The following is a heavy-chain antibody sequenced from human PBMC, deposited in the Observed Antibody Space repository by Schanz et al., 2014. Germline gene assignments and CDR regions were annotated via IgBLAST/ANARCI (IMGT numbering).Heavy chain of an antibody. D-gene: IGHD3-10*01. CDR3: AKQHIVRGVIYLNWFDS. CDR2: ITGASDHI. CDR1: GFIFGSSV. Sequence: EVQLLESGGGLVQPGGSLRLSCAASGFIFGSSVMAWVRQAPGKGLEWVSGITGASDHIDYAESVKGRFTISRDNSKDIVHLQMNSLRAEDTAVYYCAKQHIVRGVIYLNWFDSWGQGTLVTVSS. J-gene: IGHJ5*01. V-gene: IGHV3-23*01.